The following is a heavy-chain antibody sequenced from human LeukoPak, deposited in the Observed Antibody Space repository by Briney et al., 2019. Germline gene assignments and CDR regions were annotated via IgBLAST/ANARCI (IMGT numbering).Heavy chain of an antibody. J-gene: IGHJ2*01. V-gene: IGHV3-74*03. CDR2: MNSDGSSR. Sequence: HSGGSLRLSGAASGFTLSNYWMHWVRQAPGQGLVWVSRMNSDGSSRTYADPAKGRFTISRDNAKNTLYLQMNSLRAEDTAVYSCAREDPRTGYWFFDLWGRGTLVTVSS. CDR3: AREDPRTGYWFFDL. CDR1: GFTLSNYW.